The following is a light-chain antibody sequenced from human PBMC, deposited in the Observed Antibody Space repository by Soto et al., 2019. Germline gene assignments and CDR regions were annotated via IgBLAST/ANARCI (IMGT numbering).Light chain of an antibody. CDR3: AAWDDSLNGL. J-gene: IGLJ2*01. V-gene: IGLV1-44*01. CDR1: SSNIGSYT. Sequence: QSVLTQPPSASGTPGQRVTISCSGSSSNIGSYTVNWYQQLPGTAPKLLIYSDNQRPSGVPDRFSGSKSGTSASLAISGLQSDYESDYYCAAWDDSLNGLFGGGTKLTVL. CDR2: SDN.